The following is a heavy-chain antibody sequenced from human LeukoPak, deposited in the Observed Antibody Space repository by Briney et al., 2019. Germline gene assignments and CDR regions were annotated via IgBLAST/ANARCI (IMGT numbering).Heavy chain of an antibody. CDR3: ARVGRDYDSSGYYYSPYYYYYYMDV. CDR1: GFTFSSYW. V-gene: IGHV3-74*01. D-gene: IGHD3-22*01. J-gene: IGHJ6*03. Sequence: SGGSLRLSCAASGFTFSSYWMHWVRQAPGKGLVWVSRINSDGSSTSYADSVKGRFTISRDNAKNTLYLQMNSLRAEDTAVCYCARVGRDYDSSGYYYSPYYYYYYMDVWGKGTTVTVSS. CDR2: INSDGSST.